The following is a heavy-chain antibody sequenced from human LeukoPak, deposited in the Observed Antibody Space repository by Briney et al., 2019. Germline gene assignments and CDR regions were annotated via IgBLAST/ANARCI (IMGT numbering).Heavy chain of an antibody. J-gene: IGHJ3*02. CDR2: ISGSGGST. D-gene: IGHD1-26*01. V-gene: IGHV3-23*01. CDR1: GFTFSSYA. Sequence: PGGSLRLSCAASGFTFSSYAMSWVRQVPGKGLEWVSAISGSGGSTYYADSVKGRFTISRDNSKNTLYLQMNSLRAEDTAVYYCAKSLGSSTDAFDIWGQGTMVTVSS. CDR3: AKSLGSSTDAFDI.